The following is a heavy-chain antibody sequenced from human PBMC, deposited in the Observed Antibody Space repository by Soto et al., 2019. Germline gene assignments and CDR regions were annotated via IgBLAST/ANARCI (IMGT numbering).Heavy chain of an antibody. D-gene: IGHD2-2*01. V-gene: IGHV3-7*03. Sequence: EVQLAESGGDLVQPGGSLRLSCAASGSAFSGSWMTWVRQAPGKGLEWVASIKEDGSEEFFVDSVRGRFTVSRDNSKNSLYLQMSGLRHEDTAIYYCARGGRTGSNGSQYQYFDSWGPGTLVTVSA. CDR3: ARGGRTGSNGSQYQYFDS. CDR2: IKEDGSEE. J-gene: IGHJ4*02. CDR1: GSAFSGSW.